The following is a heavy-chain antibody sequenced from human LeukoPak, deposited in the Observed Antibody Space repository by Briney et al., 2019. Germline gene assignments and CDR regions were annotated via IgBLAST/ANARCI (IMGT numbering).Heavy chain of an antibody. CDR3: AMETGTTFY. J-gene: IGHJ4*02. CDR2: INPSGGST. D-gene: IGHD1-7*01. CDR1: GGTFSSYA. V-gene: IGHV1-69*11. Sequence: GASVKVSCKASGGTFSSYAISWVRQAPGQGLEWMGIINPSGGSTSYAQKFQGRVTITADESTSTAYMELSSLRSEDTAVYYCAMETGTTFYWGQGTLVTVSS.